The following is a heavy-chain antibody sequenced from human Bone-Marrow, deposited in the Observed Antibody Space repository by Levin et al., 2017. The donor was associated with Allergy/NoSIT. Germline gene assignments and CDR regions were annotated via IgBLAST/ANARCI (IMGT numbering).Heavy chain of an antibody. CDR2: IHSGGTR. CDR3: AREHTSRYFDV. Sequence: GGSLRLSCTASGFSVRDNYMSWFRLAPGKGLEGVSFIHSGGTRDYANFVMGRFTISRDNAKNTLYLQMDSLRDEDTAIYFCAREHTSRYFDVWGRGTLVTVSS. CDR1: GFSVRDNY. D-gene: IGHD1-26*01. V-gene: IGHV3-66*01. J-gene: IGHJ2*01.